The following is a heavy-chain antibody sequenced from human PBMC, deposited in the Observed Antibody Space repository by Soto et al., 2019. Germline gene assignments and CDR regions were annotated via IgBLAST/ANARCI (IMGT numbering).Heavy chain of an antibody. CDR2: INPNSGGT. J-gene: IGHJ3*02. Sequence: ASVKVSCKASGYTFTGYYMHWVRQAPGQGLEWMGWINPNSGGTNYAQKFQGWVTMTRDTSISTAYMELSRLRSDDTAVYYCARAESSWNDVFDAFDIWGQGTMVTVSS. D-gene: IGHD1-1*01. CDR1: GYTFTGYY. V-gene: IGHV1-2*04. CDR3: ARAESSWNDVFDAFDI.